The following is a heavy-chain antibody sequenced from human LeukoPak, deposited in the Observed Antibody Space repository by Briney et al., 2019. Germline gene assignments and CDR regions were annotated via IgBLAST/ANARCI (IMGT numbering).Heavy chain of an antibody. Sequence: SETLSLTCAVYGGSFSGYYWSWIRQPPGKGLEWIGEINHSGSTNYNPSLKSRVTISVDTSKNQFSLKLSSVTAADTAVYYCAREVAAAALYYYYYMDVWGKGTTVTVSS. V-gene: IGHV4-34*01. CDR1: GGSFSGYY. CDR3: AREVAAAALYYYYYMDV. D-gene: IGHD6-13*01. CDR2: INHSGST. J-gene: IGHJ6*03.